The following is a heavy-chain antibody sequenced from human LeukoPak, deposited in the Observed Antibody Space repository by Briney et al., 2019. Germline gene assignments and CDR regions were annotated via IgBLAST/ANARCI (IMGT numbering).Heavy chain of an antibody. V-gene: IGHV3-74*01. CDR3: ARDLRWELDYGMDV. J-gene: IGHJ6*02. Sequence: GGPLRLSCAASGFTFSSYWMHWVHQAPGKGLVWVSRINSDGSSTSYADSVKGRFTISRDNAKNTLYLQMNSLRAEDTAVYYCARDLRWELDYGMDVWGQGTTVTVSS. CDR1: GFTFSSYW. D-gene: IGHD1-26*01. CDR2: INSDGSST.